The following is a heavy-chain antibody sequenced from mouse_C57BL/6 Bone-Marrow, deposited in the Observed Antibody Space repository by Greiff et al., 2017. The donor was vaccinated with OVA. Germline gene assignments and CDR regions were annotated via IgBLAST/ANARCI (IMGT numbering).Heavy chain of an antibody. CDR3: ARHGDYGSFFDY. V-gene: IGHV5-6*01. CDR2: ISSGGSYT. D-gene: IGHD1-1*01. J-gene: IGHJ2*01. CDR1: GFTFSSYG. Sequence: EVKVVESGGDLVKPGGSLKLSCAASGFTFSSYGMSWVRQTPDKRLEWVATISSGGSYTYYPDSVTGRFTISRDNAKNTRYLQMSMLKSEDTAMYYCARHGDYGSFFDYWGQGTTLTVSS.